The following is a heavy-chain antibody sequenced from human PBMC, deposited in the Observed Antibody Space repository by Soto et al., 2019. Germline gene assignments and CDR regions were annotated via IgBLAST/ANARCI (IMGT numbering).Heavy chain of an antibody. J-gene: IGHJ4*02. CDR2: INPSGGST. D-gene: IGHD5-12*01. Sequence: QVQLVQSGAEVKKPGASVKVSCKASGYTFTSYYMHWVRQAPGQGIEWMGIINPSGGSTSYAQKFQGRVTMTRDTSTSTVYMELSSLRAEDTAVYYCASEDREADIVATMFIWGQGTLVTVSS. V-gene: IGHV1-46*01. CDR1: GYTFTSYY. CDR3: ASEDREADIVATMFI.